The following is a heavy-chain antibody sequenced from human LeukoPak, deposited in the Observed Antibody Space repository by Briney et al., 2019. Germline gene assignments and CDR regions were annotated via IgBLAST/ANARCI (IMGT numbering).Heavy chain of an antibody. Sequence: SGGSLRLSCAASGFTVINNYISWVRQAPGKGLEWVSVIYSGGSTKYADSVKARFTISRDNSKNTVYLQMNSLRADDTAVYYCARATLDNWGQGALVTVSS. CDR2: IYSGGST. V-gene: IGHV3-53*01. CDR1: GFTVINNY. J-gene: IGHJ4*02. CDR3: ARATLDN.